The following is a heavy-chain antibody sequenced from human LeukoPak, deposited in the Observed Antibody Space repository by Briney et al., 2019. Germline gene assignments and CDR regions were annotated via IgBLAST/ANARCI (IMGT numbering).Heavy chain of an antibody. CDR2: INSDGSST. CDR3: ARMGDMALDY. CDR1: GFTFSTYW. Sequence: GGSLRLSCAASGFTFSTYWMHWVRQAPGKGLVWVARINSDGSSTSYADSVKGRFTITRDNAKNTLYLQMNSLRAEGTAVYYCARMGDMALDYWGQGTLVTVSS. D-gene: IGHD5-24*01. J-gene: IGHJ4*02. V-gene: IGHV3-74*01.